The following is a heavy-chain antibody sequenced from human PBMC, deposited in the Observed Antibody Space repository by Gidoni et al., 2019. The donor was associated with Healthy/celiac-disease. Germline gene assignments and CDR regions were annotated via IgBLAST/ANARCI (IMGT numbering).Heavy chain of an antibody. CDR2: ISGSGGST. CDR1: GFTFSSYA. CDR3: AKDQTYYYGSGSYPQFRRLIVYGMDV. J-gene: IGHJ6*02. V-gene: IGHV3-23*01. D-gene: IGHD3-10*01. Sequence: EVQLLESGGGLVQPGGSLRLSCAASGFTFSSYAMSWVRPAPGKGLEWVSAISGSGGSTYYADSVKGRFTISRDNSKNTLYLQMNSLRAEDTAVYYCAKDQTYYYGSGSYPQFRRLIVYGMDVWGQGTTVTVSS.